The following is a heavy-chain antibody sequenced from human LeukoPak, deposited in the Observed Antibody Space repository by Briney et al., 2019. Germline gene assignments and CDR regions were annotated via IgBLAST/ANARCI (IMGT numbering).Heavy chain of an antibody. CDR1: GGTFSSYA. CDR3: ARAGGYYYFDY. Sequence: SVKVSCKASGGTFSSYAISWVRQAPGQGREWMGRIIPILGIANYAQKFQGRVTITADKSTSTAYMELSSLRSEDTAVYYCARAGGYYYFDYWGQGTLVTVSS. J-gene: IGHJ4*02. V-gene: IGHV1-69*04. D-gene: IGHD3-22*01. CDR2: IIPILGIA.